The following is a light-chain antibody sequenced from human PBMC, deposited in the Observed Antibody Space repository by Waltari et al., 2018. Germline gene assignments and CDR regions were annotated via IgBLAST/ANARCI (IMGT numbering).Light chain of an antibody. CDR2: YDD. J-gene: IGLJ3*02. Sequence: QSVLTQPPSVSEAPRQRVTISCSGSDSNIGRNGVNWYQQLPGKAPKLVIYYDDLIPSGVSDRFSGSKSGTSASLAISGLQSEDEADYYCAAWDDTLNGWLFGGGTKLTVL. CDR3: AAWDDTLNGWL. V-gene: IGLV1-36*01. CDR1: DSNIGRNG.